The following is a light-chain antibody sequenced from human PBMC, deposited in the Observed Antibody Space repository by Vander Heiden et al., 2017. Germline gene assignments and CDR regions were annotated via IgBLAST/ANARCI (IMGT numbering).Light chain of an antibody. CDR1: QSISSY. V-gene: IGKV1-39*01. CDR3: QQSYRTRVYT. J-gene: IGKJ2*01. CDR2: AAS. Sequence: DMQMTQSPSSLSASVGDRVTITCRASQSISSYLNWYQQKPGKAPKLLIYAASSLQSGVPSRFSGSGSGTDFTLTISSLQPEDFATYYCQQSYRTRVYTFGQGTKLEIK.